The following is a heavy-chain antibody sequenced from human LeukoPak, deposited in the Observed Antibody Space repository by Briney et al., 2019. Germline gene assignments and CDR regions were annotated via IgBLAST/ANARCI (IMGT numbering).Heavy chain of an antibody. V-gene: IGHV3-23*01. J-gene: IGHJ5*02. Sequence: GGSLRLSCAASGFTFSSYAMSWVRQAPGKGLEWVSAISGSGGSTYYADSVKGRFTISRDNAKNSLYLQMNSLRAEDTAVYYCARHGDGDYDWFDPWGQGTLVTVSS. CDR3: ARHGDGDYDWFDP. CDR1: GFTFSSYA. CDR2: ISGSGGST. D-gene: IGHD4-17*01.